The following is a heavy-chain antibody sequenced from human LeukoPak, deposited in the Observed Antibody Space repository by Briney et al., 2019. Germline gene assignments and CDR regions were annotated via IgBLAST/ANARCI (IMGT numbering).Heavy chain of an antibody. D-gene: IGHD3-16*01. CDR2: INHSGST. Sequence: SETLSLTCAVYGGSFSGHYWSSIRQPPGKGLEWIGEINHSGSTNYNPSLKSRVTISVDTSKNQFSLRLSSVTAADTAVYYCARGYDYVWGRDWGQGTLVTVSS. V-gene: IGHV4-34*01. CDR3: ARGYDYVWGRD. J-gene: IGHJ4*02. CDR1: GGSFSGHY.